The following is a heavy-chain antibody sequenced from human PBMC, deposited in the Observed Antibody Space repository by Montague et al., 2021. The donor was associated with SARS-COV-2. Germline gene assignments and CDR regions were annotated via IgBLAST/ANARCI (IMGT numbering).Heavy chain of an antibody. V-gene: IGHV3-48*03. CDR3: VRDQSPMGFDY. CDR1: GFTFSSYE. CDR2: ISSSGSTI. J-gene: IGHJ4*02. D-gene: IGHD5-24*01. Sequence: SLRLSCAASGFTFSSYEMNWVRQAPGKGLEWVSYISSSGSTIYYADSVKGRFTISRDNAKNSLYLQMDNLRADDTAVYYCVRDQSPMGFDYWGQGTLVTVSS.